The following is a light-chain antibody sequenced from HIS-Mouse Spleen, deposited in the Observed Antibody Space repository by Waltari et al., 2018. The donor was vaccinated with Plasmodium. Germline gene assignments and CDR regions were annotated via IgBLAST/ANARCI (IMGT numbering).Light chain of an antibody. CDR3: QQYYSTPYT. V-gene: IGKV4-1*01. CDR1: QSVLYSYNNKNY. Sequence: DIVMTQSPDSLAVSLGERATINCKSSQSVLYSYNNKNYLAWYQPKPGQPPQLLIYWASTRESGVPDRFSGSGSGTDFTLTISSLQAEDVAVYYCQQYYSTPYTFGQGTKLEIK. J-gene: IGKJ2*01. CDR2: WAS.